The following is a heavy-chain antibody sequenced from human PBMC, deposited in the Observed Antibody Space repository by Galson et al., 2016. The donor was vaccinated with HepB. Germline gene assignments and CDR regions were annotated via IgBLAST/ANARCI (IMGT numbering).Heavy chain of an antibody. J-gene: IGHJ2*01. CDR1: GASISSGGFF. CDR3: ARTTVVTPQLYWYFDL. CDR2: IYYSGST. V-gene: IGHV4-31*03. Sequence: TLSLTCTVSGASISSGGFFWSWIRQHPVKGLEWIGCIYYSGSTYYNPSLKSRVTMSVDTSKNHFSLKLSSVTAADTAVYFCARTTVVTPQLYWYFDLWGRGTLVTVSS. D-gene: IGHD4-23*01.